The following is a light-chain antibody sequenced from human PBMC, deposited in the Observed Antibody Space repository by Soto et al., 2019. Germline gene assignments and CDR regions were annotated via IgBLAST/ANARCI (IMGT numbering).Light chain of an antibody. V-gene: IGLV2-14*01. CDR1: SSDVGGYNY. Sequence: SVLTQPASVSGSPGQSITISCTGTSSDVGGYNYVSWYQQHPGKAPKLMIYEVSNRPSGVSNRFSGSKSGNTASLTISGLQAEDEAEYYCSSYTNINTRACVFGTGTKV. CDR3: SSYTNINTRACV. CDR2: EVS. J-gene: IGLJ1*01.